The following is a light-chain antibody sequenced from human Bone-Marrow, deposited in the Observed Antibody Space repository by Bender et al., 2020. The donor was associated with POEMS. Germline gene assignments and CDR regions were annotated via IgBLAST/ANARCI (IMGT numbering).Light chain of an antibody. J-gene: IGLJ2*01. V-gene: IGLV2-14*03. CDR1: SSDVGADNY. CDR2: DVS. Sequence: QSALTQPTSVSGSPGQSVTISCTGTSSDVGADNYVSWYQQYPGSVPKLIISDVSRRPSGISNRFPGSKSGNTASLTISGLEAEDEASYYCSSYTSGSTLDVVFGRGTTVSVL. CDR3: SSYTSGSTLDVV.